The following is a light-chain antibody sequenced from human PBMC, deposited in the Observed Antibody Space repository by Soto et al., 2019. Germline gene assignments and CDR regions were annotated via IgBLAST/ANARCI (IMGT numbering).Light chain of an antibody. Sequence: DGQMTQSPSSLSAFVGDRVTITCRASQGIAPYLAWVQQKPGKVPKLLIYATSTLQSGVPSRFSGSGSGTDFTLTINSLQPEDVGTYYCQKYNSAPLTFGGGTKVEIK. V-gene: IGKV1-27*01. CDR2: ATS. CDR3: QKYNSAPLT. J-gene: IGKJ4*01. CDR1: QGIAPY.